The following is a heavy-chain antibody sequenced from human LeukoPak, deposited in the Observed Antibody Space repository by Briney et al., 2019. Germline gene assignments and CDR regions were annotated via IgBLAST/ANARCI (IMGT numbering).Heavy chain of an antibody. CDR3: ASGNQLLSRYFEY. CDR2: INPSDGTP. J-gene: IGHJ4*02. D-gene: IGHD2-2*01. V-gene: IGHV1-46*01. CDR1: GYTFTNYG. Sequence: VASVKVSCKASGYTFTNYGISWVRQAPGQGLEWMGIINPSDGTPRYTQKFQGRVTMTRDTSTSTVYMELINLRSDDTAIYFCASGNQLLSRYFEYWGQGTLVTVSS.